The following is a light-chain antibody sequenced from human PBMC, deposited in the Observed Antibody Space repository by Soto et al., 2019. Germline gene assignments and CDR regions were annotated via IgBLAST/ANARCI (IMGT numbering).Light chain of an antibody. V-gene: IGKV1-5*03. CDR2: KAS. CDR3: QQYNTYCT. Sequence: DIQMTQSPSTLSASVGDRVTITCRASQSISNWLAWYQQKPGKAPKLLIYKASTLESGVPSMFSGSGSGTEFTLTISSLQPDDFANYYCQQYNTYCTFGGGTKVEIK. CDR1: QSISNW. J-gene: IGKJ4*01.